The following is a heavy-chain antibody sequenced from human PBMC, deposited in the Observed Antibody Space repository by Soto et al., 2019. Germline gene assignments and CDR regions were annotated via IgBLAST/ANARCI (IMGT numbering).Heavy chain of an antibody. CDR2: ISGGGGST. J-gene: IGHJ4*02. CDR1: GFTFSTYA. V-gene: IGHV3-23*01. CDR3: ARTWQGDY. Sequence: EVQLLESGGGLVQPGGSLRLSCAASGFTFSTYAMNWVRQAPGKGLEWVSAISGGGGSTYYAASVKGRFTISRDNSMNTLFLQMNSLRAEDTALYYCARTWQGDYWGQGTLVTVSS. D-gene: IGHD2-8*01.